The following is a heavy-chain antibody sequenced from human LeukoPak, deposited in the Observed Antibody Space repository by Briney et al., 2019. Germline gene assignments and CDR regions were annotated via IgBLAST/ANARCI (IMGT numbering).Heavy chain of an antibody. CDR2: ISGSSRTI. V-gene: IGHV3-48*04. Sequence: GGSLRLSCAASGFNFSSYSMNWVRQAPGKRLEWISYISGSSRTIYYADSVRGRFTISRDNAKNSLYLQMSILRADDTALYYCARIPGKRSAEFHSWGQGARVTVSS. D-gene: IGHD2-2*01. CDR1: GFNFSSYS. J-gene: IGHJ4*02. CDR3: ARIPGKRSAEFHS.